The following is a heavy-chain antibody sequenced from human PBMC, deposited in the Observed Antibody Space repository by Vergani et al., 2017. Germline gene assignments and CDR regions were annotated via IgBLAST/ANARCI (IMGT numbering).Heavy chain of an antibody. CDR3: ARGPSVVQGHYIYYYSYFMDV. CDR2: IYLGGTT. V-gene: IGHV4-59*01. D-gene: IGHD2-15*01. CDR1: GDSMNNYY. Sequence: QVHLQEAGPGLVKPAETLSLTCTVSGDSMNNYYWNWIRQTPGKVLEWIGYIYLGGTTTYNPSLESLVSLSADTSQNQFSLQLTSVTAADTAVYYCARGPSVVQGHYIYYYSYFMDVWGKGTTVTVSS. J-gene: IGHJ6*03.